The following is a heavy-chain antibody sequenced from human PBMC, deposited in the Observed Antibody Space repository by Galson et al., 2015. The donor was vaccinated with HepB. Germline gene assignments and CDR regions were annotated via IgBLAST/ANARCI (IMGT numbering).Heavy chain of an antibody. J-gene: IGHJ4*02. CDR3: ARYNPLSTNPGRAFDY. CDR2: IYYSGST. CDR1: GGSVSSGSYY. D-gene: IGHD1-14*01. V-gene: IGHV4-61*01. Sequence: LPCTVSGGSVSSGSYYWSWIRQPPGKGLEWIGYIYYSGSTNYNPSLKTRVTISVDTSKNQFSLKLSSVTAADTAVYYCARYNPLSTNPGRAFDYWGQGTLVTVSS.